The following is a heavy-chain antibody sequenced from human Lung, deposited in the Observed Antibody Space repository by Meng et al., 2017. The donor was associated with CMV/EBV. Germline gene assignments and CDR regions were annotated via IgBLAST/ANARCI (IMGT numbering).Heavy chain of an antibody. CDR2: IYSDGGT. J-gene: IGHJ6*02. V-gene: IGHV3-53*01. CDR3: ARVLTANHYYGMDV. Sequence: GGSLRLSCAASGFTVSSNSMNWVRQAPGKGLEWVSLIYSDGGTYYADSVKGRFTISRDNFKNTLYLQMNSLRAEDTAVYYCARVLTANHYYGMDVWGQGTXVTVSS. CDR1: GFTVSSNS. D-gene: IGHD5-18*01.